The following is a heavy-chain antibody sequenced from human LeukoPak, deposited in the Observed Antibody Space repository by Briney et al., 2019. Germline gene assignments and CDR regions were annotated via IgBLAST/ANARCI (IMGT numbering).Heavy chain of an antibody. Sequence: SETLSLTCTVSGGSMSGHYWSWIRQTPGKGLEWIGYIYHDGSTNSNPSLKSRVTISVDTSKNQFSLRLSSVTAADTAVYYCARLELAAAGNRWFDPWGQGALVTVSS. V-gene: IGHV4-59*08. D-gene: IGHD6-13*01. CDR3: ARLELAAAGNRWFDP. CDR1: GGSMSGHY. CDR2: IYHDGST. J-gene: IGHJ5*02.